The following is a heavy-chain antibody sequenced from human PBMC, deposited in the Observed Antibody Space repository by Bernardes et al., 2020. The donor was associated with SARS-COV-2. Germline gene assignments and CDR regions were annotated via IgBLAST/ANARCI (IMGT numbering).Heavy chain of an antibody. CDR3: AKEGSRYCSSTSCPMSYYYYYGMDV. Sequence: GGSLRLSCAASGFSFSTYAMSWVRQAPGKGLEWVSAISGSADSVERTFYADSVKGRFTISRDNSMNTLYLQMNSLRAEDTAVYYCAKEGSRYCSSTSCPMSYYYYYGMDVWGQGTTVTVSS. CDR1: GFSFSTYA. J-gene: IGHJ6*02. V-gene: IGHV3-23*01. CDR2: ISGSADSVERT. D-gene: IGHD2-2*01.